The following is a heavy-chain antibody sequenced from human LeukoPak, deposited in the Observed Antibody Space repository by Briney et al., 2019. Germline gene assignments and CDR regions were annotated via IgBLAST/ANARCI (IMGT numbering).Heavy chain of an antibody. Sequence: GGSLRLSCAASGFTFSTYNMNWVRQAPGKGLEWVSSISSSSSYIYYADSVKGRFTISRDNAKNSLYLQMNSLRAEDTAVYYCARDRGVGGYCSSTSCSYYFDYWGQGTLVTVSS. CDR1: GFTFSTYN. CDR2: ISSSSSYI. D-gene: IGHD2-2*01. CDR3: ARDRGVGGYCSSTSCSYYFDY. V-gene: IGHV3-21*01. J-gene: IGHJ4*02.